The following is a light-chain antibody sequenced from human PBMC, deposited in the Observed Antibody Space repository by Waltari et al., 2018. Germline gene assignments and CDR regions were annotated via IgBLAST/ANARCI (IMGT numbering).Light chain of an antibody. CDR1: SSDLGGYTL. CDR2: EGT. V-gene: IGLV2-23*01. Sequence: QSALTQPASVSGSPGQSLPISCSGTSSDLGGYTLVTWYQQHPGKAPKVLIYEGTKRPSGISNRFSGSKSGNTASLTISGLQAEDEADYYCCSYAGRITFVVFGGGTKLTVL. J-gene: IGLJ2*01. CDR3: CSYAGRITFVV.